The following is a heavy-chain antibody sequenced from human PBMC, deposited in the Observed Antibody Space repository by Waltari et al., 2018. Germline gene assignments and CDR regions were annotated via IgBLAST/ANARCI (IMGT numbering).Heavy chain of an antibody. CDR1: GFTFSSYS. D-gene: IGHD5-12*01. CDR3: ARGDIVATIYFDY. V-gene: IGHV3-48*04. J-gene: IGHJ4*02. CDR2: ISSSISTI. Sequence: EVQLVESGGGLVQPGGSLRLSCAASGFTFSSYSMNWVRQAPGKGLEWVSYISSSISTIYYAGSVNGRFTISRDNAKNSLYLQMNSLRAEDTAVYYCARGDIVATIYFDYWGQGTLVTVSS.